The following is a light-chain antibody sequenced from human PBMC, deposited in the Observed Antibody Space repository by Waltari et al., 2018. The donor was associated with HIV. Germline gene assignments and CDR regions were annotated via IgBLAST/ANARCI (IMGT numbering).Light chain of an antibody. CDR2: EGT. CDR1: RRDVGSYNL. V-gene: IGLV2-23*03. CDR3: CSYAGSSTV. J-gene: IGLJ1*01. Sequence: QSALTQPPSVSGSPGHSITISCTGTRRDVGSYNLFSWYQQNPGKAPNLMIYEGTTRPSGVSNRFSGSKSASTASLTISGLQAEDEADYYCCSYAGSSTVFGTGTKVTVL.